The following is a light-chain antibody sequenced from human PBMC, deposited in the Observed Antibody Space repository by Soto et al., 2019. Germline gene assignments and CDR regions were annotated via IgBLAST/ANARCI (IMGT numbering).Light chain of an antibody. V-gene: IGKV1-39*01. CDR3: QQSQSTLYT. J-gene: IGKJ2*01. CDR1: QTIGYY. Sequence: IQMTQSPSSLSASVGDRVTITCRASQTIGYYLNWYQQKPGKAPKLLFYAASSLQSGVPSRFSGSESGTDFTLTISSLQPEDFATYYCQQSQSTLYTFGQGTKLAMK. CDR2: AAS.